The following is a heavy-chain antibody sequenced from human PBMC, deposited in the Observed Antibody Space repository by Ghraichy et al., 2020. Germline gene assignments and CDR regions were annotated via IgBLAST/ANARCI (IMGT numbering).Heavy chain of an antibody. Sequence: ASVKVSCKASGYTFISYALHWVRQAPGQRLEWMGWIIAGNGNTQYAQKFQGRVTITRGTSASTVYMELSSLRSEDTAVYYCARLSRVHSSGWYYFDYWGQGTLVTVSS. D-gene: IGHD6-19*01. CDR3: ARLSRVHSSGWYYFDY. CDR1: GYTFISYA. V-gene: IGHV1-3*01. CDR2: IIAGNGNT. J-gene: IGHJ4*02.